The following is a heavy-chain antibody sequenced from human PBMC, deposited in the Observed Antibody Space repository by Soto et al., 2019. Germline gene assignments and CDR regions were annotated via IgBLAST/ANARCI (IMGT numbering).Heavy chain of an antibody. D-gene: IGHD2-15*01. CDR2: IIPIFGTA. CDR1: GGTFSSYA. J-gene: IGHJ6*02. CDR3: ARGVSAPSPMDV. V-gene: IGHV1-69*06. Sequence: AASVKVSCKASGGTFSSYAISWVRQAPGQGLEWMGGIIPIFGTANYAQKFQGRVTITADKSTSTAYMELSSLRSEDTAVYYCARGVSAPSPMDVWGQGTTVTVSS.